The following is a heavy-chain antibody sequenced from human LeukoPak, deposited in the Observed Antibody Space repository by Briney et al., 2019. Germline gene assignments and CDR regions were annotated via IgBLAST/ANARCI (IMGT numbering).Heavy chain of an antibody. CDR2: IYYSGTT. Sequence: PSETLSLTCTVSGVSISRSSYYWGWIRQPPGKELELIGSIYYSGTTYYNPSLKSRVTISVDTSKNQFSLKLSSVTAADTAVYYCARVRDDYVWGSYRYTRVNWFDPWGQGTLVTVSS. D-gene: IGHD3-16*02. J-gene: IGHJ5*02. V-gene: IGHV4-39*07. CDR1: GVSISRSSYY. CDR3: ARVRDDYVWGSYRYTRVNWFDP.